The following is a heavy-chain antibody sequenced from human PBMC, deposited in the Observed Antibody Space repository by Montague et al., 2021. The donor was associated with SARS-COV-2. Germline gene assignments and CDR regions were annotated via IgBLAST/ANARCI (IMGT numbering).Heavy chain of an antibody. CDR3: ARVPDSGTYWSSDY. CDR2: IYHSGSA. CDR1: GGSISSTSYY. Sequence: SETLSLTCTISGGSISSTSYYWGWVRQPPGKGLEWIGSIYHSGSAYYNPSLKSRVTISIDTSKNQFSLKLSSVTAADTAVYYCARVPDSGTYWSSDYWGQGTLVTVSS. D-gene: IGHD1-26*01. J-gene: IGHJ4*02. V-gene: IGHV4-39*07.